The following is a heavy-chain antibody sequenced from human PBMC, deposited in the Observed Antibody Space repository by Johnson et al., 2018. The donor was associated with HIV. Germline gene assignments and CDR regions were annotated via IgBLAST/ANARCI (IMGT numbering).Heavy chain of an antibody. V-gene: IGHV3-30*04. CDR1: GFTFSTYA. D-gene: IGHD6-13*01. J-gene: IGHJ3*02. Sequence: QVQLLESGGGVVQPGRSLRLSCAASGFTFSTYAMHWVRQAPGKGLAWVALISYDGSDKYYADSLKARFPISRDNSKNTLYLQMNSLRAEDTAVYYCARVSQQQGGVYDAFDIWGQGTMVTVSS. CDR2: ISYDGSDK. CDR3: ARVSQQQGGVYDAFDI.